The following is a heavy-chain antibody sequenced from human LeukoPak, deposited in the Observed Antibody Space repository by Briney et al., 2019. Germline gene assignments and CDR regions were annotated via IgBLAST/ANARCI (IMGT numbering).Heavy chain of an antibody. CDR2: ISSSSSYI. CDR1: GFTFSSYS. CDR3: AREGLSTLNWFDP. J-gene: IGHJ5*02. Sequence: PGGSLRLFCAAPGFTFSSYSMNWVRQAPGKGLEWVSSISSSSSYIYYADSVKGRFTISRDNAKNSLYLQMNSLRAEDTAVYYCAREGLSTLNWFDPWGQGTLVTVSS. V-gene: IGHV3-21*01. D-gene: IGHD3-16*02.